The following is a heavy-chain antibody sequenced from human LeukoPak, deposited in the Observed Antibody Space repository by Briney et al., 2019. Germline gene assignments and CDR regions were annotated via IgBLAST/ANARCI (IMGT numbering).Heavy chain of an antibody. Sequence: KTSETLSLTCTVSGGSLSSGSYYWGWIRQPPGKGLEWIGLLYPSGSTNYNPSLKSRVTISVDTSRAQFSLKLSSMTAADTAVYYCAGGHYPLEYWGQGTLVTVSS. CDR1: GGSLSSGSYY. V-gene: IGHV4-61*01. J-gene: IGHJ4*02. CDR3: AGGHYPLEY. D-gene: IGHD1-26*01. CDR2: LYPSGST.